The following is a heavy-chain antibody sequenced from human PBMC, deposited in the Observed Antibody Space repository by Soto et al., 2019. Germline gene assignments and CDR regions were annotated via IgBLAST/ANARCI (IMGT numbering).Heavy chain of an antibody. V-gene: IGHV3-33*01. CDR1: GFTFSSYG. CDR3: AREGNFNIYFFWSGYYGEDYYYYMDV. Sequence: TGGSLRLSCAASGFTFSSYGMHWVRQAPGKGLEWVAVIWYDGSNKYYADSVKGRFTISRDNSKNTLYLQMNSLRAEDTAVYYCAREGNFNIYFFWSGYYGEDYYYYMDVWGKGTTVTVSS. J-gene: IGHJ6*03. CDR2: IWYDGSNK. D-gene: IGHD3-3*01.